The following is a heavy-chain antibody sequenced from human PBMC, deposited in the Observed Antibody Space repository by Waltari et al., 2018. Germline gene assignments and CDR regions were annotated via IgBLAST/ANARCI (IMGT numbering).Heavy chain of an antibody. V-gene: IGHV1-69*01. CDR1: GGTFSRYA. D-gene: IGHD1-26*01. Sequence: QAQLVQSGGEVKKRGSSVKVLCKASGGTFSRYAIRWVRHARGQGREWMGVVSPNFGKANYGRKIHGRVAITAAEYTRTGCMGLRSLGVDDRAVYACARVASIVRATRCFDYWGQGTLVIVSS. CDR2: VSPNFGKA. CDR3: ARVASIVRATRCFDY. J-gene: IGHJ4*02.